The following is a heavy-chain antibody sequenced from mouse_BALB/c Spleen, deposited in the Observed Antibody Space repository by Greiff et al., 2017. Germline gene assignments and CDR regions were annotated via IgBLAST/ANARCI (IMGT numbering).Heavy chain of an antibody. Sequence: EVQLQESGGGLVQPGGSRKLSCAASGFTFSSFGMHWVRQAPEKGLEWVAYISSGSSTIYYADTVKGRFTISRDNPKNTLFLQMTSLRSEDTAMYYCAANWDYYAMDYWGQGTSVTVSS. CDR2: ISSGSSTI. J-gene: IGHJ4*01. CDR3: AANWDYYAMDY. D-gene: IGHD4-1*01. V-gene: IGHV5-17*02. CDR1: GFTFSSFG.